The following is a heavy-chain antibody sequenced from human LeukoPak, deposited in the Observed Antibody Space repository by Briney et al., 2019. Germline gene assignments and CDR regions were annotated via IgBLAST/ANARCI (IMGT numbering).Heavy chain of an antibody. Sequence: SSYGMSWVRQPPGKGLEWIGSIYFSGRTYYNMSLKSRVTISIDTSKNQFSLKVNSVTAADTAVYYCARDNPYGSGTDYWGQGTLVTVSS. CDR1: SSYG. D-gene: IGHD3-10*01. V-gene: IGHV4-39*07. J-gene: IGHJ4*02. CDR2: IYFSGRT. CDR3: ARDNPYGSGTDY.